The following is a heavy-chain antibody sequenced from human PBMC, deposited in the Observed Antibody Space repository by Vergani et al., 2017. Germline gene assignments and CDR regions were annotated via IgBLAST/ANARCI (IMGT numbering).Heavy chain of an antibody. CDR2: IYYSGST. CDR1: GYSISSGYY. D-gene: IGHD3-16*01. V-gene: IGHV4-38-2*02. Sequence: QVQLQESGPGLVKPSETLSLTCTVSGYSISSGYYWGWIRQPPGKGLEWIGYIYYSGSTYYNTSLKSRVTISVDTSKNQFSRKLSAVTAADAAVYYCAREGDYVCGSSAYYYGMDVWGQGTTVTVSS. CDR3: AREGDYVCGSSAYYYGMDV. J-gene: IGHJ6*02.